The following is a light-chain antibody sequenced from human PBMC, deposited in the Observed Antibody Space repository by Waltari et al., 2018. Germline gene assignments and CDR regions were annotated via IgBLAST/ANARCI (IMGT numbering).Light chain of an antibody. Sequence: DIVMTQSPDSLAVSLGERAAIHCTPRQSVLHSSNNKNYLAVFQQKPGQPPKLLIYWASTRESGIPDRFSGSGSGTDFTLTISSLQAEDVAVYYCQQYYSSPRTFGQGTKVEIK. J-gene: IGKJ1*01. CDR1: QSVLHSSNNKNY. CDR2: WAS. CDR3: QQYYSSPRT. V-gene: IGKV4-1*01.